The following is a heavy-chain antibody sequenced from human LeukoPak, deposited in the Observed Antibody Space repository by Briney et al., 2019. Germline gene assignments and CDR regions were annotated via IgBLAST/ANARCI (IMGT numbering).Heavy chain of an antibody. CDR1: GFTFSSYE. CDR3: ARGGGSGRYGLPFDS. V-gene: IGHV3-48*03. J-gene: IGHJ4*02. D-gene: IGHD6-13*01. CDR2: ISSSGSTI. Sequence: GGSLRLSCAASGFTFSSYEMHWVRQAPGKGLEWVSYISSSGSTIYYADSVKGRFAISRDNAKNSLYLQMNSLRAEDTAVYYCARGGGSGRYGLPFDSWGQGTLVTVSS.